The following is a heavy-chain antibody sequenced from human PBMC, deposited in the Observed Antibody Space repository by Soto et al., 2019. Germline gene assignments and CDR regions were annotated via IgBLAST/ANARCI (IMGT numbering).Heavy chain of an antibody. CDR2: IKSKTDGGTT. V-gene: IGHV3-15*07. CDR3: TTGDSGYDFWFGAYDY. J-gene: IGHJ4*02. Sequence: EVQLVESGGGLVKPGGSLRLSCAASGFTFSNAWMNWVRQAPGKGLEWVGRIKSKTDGGTTDYAAPVKGRFTISRDDSINTLDLQMNSLKTEDTAVYYCTTGDSGYDFWFGAYDYWGQGTLVTVSS. D-gene: IGHD5-12*01. CDR1: GFTFSNAW.